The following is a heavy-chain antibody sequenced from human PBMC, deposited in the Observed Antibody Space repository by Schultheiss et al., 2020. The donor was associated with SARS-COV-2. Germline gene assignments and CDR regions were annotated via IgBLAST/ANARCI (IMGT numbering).Heavy chain of an antibody. CDR1: GGSISSYY. D-gene: IGHD2-21*02. V-gene: IGHV4-59*01. Sequence: SETLSLTCTVSGGSISSYYWSWIRQPPGKGLEWIGYIYYSGSTNYNPSLKSRVTISVDTSKNQFSLKLSSVTAADTAVYYCARMVTRPDYYGMDVWGQGATVTVSS. J-gene: IGHJ6*02. CDR2: IYYSGST. CDR3: ARMVTRPDYYGMDV.